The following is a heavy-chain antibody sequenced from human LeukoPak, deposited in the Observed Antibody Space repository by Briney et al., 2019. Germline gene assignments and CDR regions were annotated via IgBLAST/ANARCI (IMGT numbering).Heavy chain of an antibody. CDR2: ISGSSSHT. V-gene: IGHV3-23*01. D-gene: IGHD3-3*01. CDR3: AKEHDYSNAAPEWGFDS. J-gene: IGHJ4*02. Sequence: PGGSLRLSCAASGFTFSSYAMNWVRQAPGRGLEWVSGISGSSSHTLDADSVRGRFTISRDNTRNTLYLHMNSLTAEDTALYYCAKEHDYSNAAPEWGFDSWGQGTLVTVSS. CDR1: GFTFSSYA.